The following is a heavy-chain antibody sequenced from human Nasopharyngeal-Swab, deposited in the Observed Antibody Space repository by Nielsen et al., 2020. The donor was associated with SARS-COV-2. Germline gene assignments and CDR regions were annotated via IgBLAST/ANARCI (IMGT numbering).Heavy chain of an antibody. Sequence: GSLRLSCTVSGGSISSYYWSWIRQPPGKGLEWIGYIYYSGSTNYNPSLKSRVTISVDTSKSQFSLKLSSVTAADTAVYYCARDDIVVVPAAPFSYYYYGMDVWGQGTTVTVSS. CDR2: IYYSGST. CDR3: ARDDIVVVPAAPFSYYYYGMDV. CDR1: GGSISSYY. D-gene: IGHD2-2*01. J-gene: IGHJ6*02. V-gene: IGHV4-59*01.